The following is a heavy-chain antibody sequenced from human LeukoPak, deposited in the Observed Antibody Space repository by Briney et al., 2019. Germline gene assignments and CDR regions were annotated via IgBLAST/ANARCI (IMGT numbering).Heavy chain of an antibody. CDR2: IIPIFGTA. CDR3: ARSPYYCGGDCNYYYGMDV. J-gene: IGHJ6*02. V-gene: IGHV1-69*13. D-gene: IGHD2-21*02. CDR1: GGTFSSYA. Sequence: GASVTVSCKASGGTFSSYAISWVRQAPGQGLEWMGGIIPIFGTANYAQKFQSRVTITADESTSTAYMELSSLRSEDTAVYYCARSPYYCGGDCNYYYGMDVWGQGTTVTVSS.